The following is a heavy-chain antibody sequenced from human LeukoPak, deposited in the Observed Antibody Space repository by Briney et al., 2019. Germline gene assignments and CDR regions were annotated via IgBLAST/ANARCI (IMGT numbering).Heavy chain of an antibody. V-gene: IGHV4-61*01. J-gene: IGHJ4*02. Sequence: SETLSLTCTVSGGSVSSGSYYWSWIRQPPGTGLEWIGYIYYSGSTNYNPSLKSRVTISVDTSKNQFSLKLSSVTAADTAVYYCARGIVVVPAAAAFDYWGQGTLVTVSS. CDR2: IYYSGST. CDR1: GGSVSSGSYY. CDR3: ARGIVVVPAAAAFDY. D-gene: IGHD2-2*01.